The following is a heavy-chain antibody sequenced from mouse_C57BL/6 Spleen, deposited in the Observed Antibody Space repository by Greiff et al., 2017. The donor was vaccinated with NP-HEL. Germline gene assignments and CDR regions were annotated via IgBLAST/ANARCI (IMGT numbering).Heavy chain of an antibody. CDR2: IYPSDSET. Sequence: QVQLKQPGAELVRPGSSVKLSCKASGNTFTSYWMDWVKQRPGQGLEWIGNIYPSDSETHYNQKFKDKATLTVDKSSSTAYMQLSSLTSEDSAVYYCARSPTTVDYAMDYWGQGTSVTVSS. CDR3: ARSPTTVDYAMDY. D-gene: IGHD1-1*01. J-gene: IGHJ4*01. CDR1: GNTFTSYW. V-gene: IGHV1-61*01.